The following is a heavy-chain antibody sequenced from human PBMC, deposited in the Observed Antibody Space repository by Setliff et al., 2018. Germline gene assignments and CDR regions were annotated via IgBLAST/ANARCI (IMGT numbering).Heavy chain of an antibody. J-gene: IGHJ4*02. D-gene: IGHD3-22*01. CDR1: GYTFNDYG. CDR3: ARDAHDYDSSENPNVDY. CDR2: ISPHTGNT. Sequence: ASVKVSCKTSGYTFNDYGIAWVRQAPGQGLEWMGWISPHTGNTYYTPKLHGRVTLTTDTSASTASMELGSLRSDDTAMYYCARDAHDYDSSENPNVDYWGQGTLVTVSS. V-gene: IGHV1-18*01.